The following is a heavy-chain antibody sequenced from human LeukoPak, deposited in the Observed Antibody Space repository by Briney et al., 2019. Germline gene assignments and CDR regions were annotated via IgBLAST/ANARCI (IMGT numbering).Heavy chain of an antibody. D-gene: IGHD4-11*01. J-gene: IGHJ4*02. CDR3: ARDYGTTTTTKRWGFFDY. CDR1: GFTFSNNG. V-gene: IGHV3-33*01. Sequence: PGRSLRLSCAASGFTFSNNGMHWVRQAPGKGLEWVAVIWYDGSNKYYADSVKGRFTISRDNSKNTLYLQMNSLRVEDTAVYYCARDYGTTTTTKRWGFFDYWGQGALVTVSS. CDR2: IWYDGSNK.